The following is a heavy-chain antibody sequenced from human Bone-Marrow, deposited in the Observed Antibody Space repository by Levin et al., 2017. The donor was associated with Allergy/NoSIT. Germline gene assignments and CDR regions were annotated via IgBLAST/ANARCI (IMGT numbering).Heavy chain of an antibody. CDR3: ARDLMRRGIVDPDAFDI. V-gene: IGHV3-23*01. Sequence: PGGSLRLSCAASGFTFSNYGMNWVRQAPGKGLEWVSVISGSGDTTYYADSVKGRFTISRDNSKHTLYVQMNSLRVEDTAVYYCARDLMRRGIVDPDAFDIWGQGTKVTVSS. CDR1: GFTFSNYG. CDR2: ISGSGDTT. D-gene: IGHD1-26*01. J-gene: IGHJ3*02.